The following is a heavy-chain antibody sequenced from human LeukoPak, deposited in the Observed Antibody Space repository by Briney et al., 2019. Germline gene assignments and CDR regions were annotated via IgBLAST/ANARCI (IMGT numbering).Heavy chain of an antibody. CDR3: ARPGYGSSLEY. D-gene: IGHD6-6*01. CDR1: GYSFPSSW. CDR2: IFPADSDT. V-gene: IGHV5-51*01. J-gene: IGHJ4*02. Sequence: KAGESLQISCEASGYSFPSSWIGWVRQMPGKGLEWMGIIFPADSDTRYSPSFQGQVTISADKSISTAYLQWSSLKASDTAMYYCARPGYGSSLEYWGQGTLVSVSS.